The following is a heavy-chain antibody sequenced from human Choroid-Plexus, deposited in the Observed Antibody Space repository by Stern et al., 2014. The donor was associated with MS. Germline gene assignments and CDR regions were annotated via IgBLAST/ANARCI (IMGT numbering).Heavy chain of an antibody. CDR2: VSYDGSNK. J-gene: IGHJ5*02. CDR3: AKDRQYLTYFCDH. CDR1: GFTFGRCA. V-gene: IGHV3-30*18. Sequence: VHLVESGGGVVQPGRPLRLSCVASGFTFGRCAMHWVRQAPGKGLEWVAGVSYDGSNKYYADSVKGRFTISRDNSQNTLYMQMSSLRPEDTAVYYCAKDRQYLTYFCDHWGQGSLVTVSS. D-gene: IGHD2/OR15-2a*01.